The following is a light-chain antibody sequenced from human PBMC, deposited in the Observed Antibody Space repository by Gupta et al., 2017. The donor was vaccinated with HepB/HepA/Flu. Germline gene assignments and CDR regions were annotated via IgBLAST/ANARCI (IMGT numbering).Light chain of an antibody. CDR3: STDTTASNYV. V-gene: IGLV2-18*02. CDR1: SSDVGGYNR. Sequence: QSALTQPPSVSASPGQSITISCTGTSSDVGGYNRVSWYQQSPGTVPKLIIYEVSHRPTVAPGRFSESKSGNTASLTISGPGEEDEADYYCSTDTTASNYVFGTGTRVTVL. CDR2: EVS. J-gene: IGLJ1*01.